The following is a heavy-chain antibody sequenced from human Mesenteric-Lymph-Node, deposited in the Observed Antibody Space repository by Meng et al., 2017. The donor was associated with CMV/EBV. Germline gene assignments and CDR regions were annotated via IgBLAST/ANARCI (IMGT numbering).Heavy chain of an antibody. CDR1: GFTFSTYA. CDR2: IRYDGSNK. V-gene: IGHV3-30*02. Sequence: GESLKISCAASGFTFSTYAMHWVRQAPGKGPEWVAFIRYDGSNKYYGDSVKGRFTISRDNSKNTLYLQMSRLRAEDTAVYYCAKDAKRTIVSTADYWGQGTLVTVSS. D-gene: IGHD4-11*01. CDR3: AKDAKRTIVSTADY. J-gene: IGHJ4*02.